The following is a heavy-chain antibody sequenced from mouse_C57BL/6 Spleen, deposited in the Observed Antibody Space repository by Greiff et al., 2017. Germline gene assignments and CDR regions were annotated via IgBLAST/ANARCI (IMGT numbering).Heavy chain of an antibody. D-gene: IGHD2-10*02. CDR1: GYTFTSYW. CDR3: ARSGYGNYPLLWDGAMDY. Sequence: QVQLKQPGAELVKPGASVKLSCKASGYTFTSYWMHWVKQRPGRGLEWIGRIDPNSGGTKYNEKFKSKATLTVDKPSSTAYMQLSSLTSEDSAVYYCARSGYGNYPLLWDGAMDYWGQGTSVTVSS. CDR2: IDPNSGGT. J-gene: IGHJ4*01. V-gene: IGHV1-72*01.